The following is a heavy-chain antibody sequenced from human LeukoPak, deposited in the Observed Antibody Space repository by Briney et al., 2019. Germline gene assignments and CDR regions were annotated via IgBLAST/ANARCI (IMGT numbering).Heavy chain of an antibody. J-gene: IGHJ4*02. D-gene: IGHD3-22*01. Sequence: GSLRLSCAASGFTFRNYWMHWVRQPPGKGLEWIGEINHSGSTNYNPSLKSRVTISVDTSKNQFSLKLSSVTAADTAVYYCARFYYDSSGSLGYFDYWGQGTLVTVSS. CDR3: ARFYYDSSGSLGYFDY. CDR2: INHSGST. CDR1: GFTFRNYW. V-gene: IGHV4-34*01.